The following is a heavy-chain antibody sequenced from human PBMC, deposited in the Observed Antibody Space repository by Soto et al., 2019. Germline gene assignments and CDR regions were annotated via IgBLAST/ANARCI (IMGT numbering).Heavy chain of an antibody. V-gene: IGHV3-48*02. J-gene: IGHJ4*02. CDR1: GFTFSDYS. CDR2: IRSSSSDT. Sequence: GGSLRLSCAASGFTFSDYSMNWVRQAPGKGLEWVSNIRSSSSDTYYADSVKGRFTIFRDNAKNSLYLQMNSLRDEDTAVYYWARDNLRTVTAIDFWGLGTLVTVSS. CDR3: ARDNLRTVTAIDF. D-gene: IGHD2-21*02.